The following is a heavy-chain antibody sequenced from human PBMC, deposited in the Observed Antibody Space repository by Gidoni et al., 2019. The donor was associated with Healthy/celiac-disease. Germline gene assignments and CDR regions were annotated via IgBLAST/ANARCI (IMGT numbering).Heavy chain of an antibody. Sequence: QLQLQESGPGLVKPSETLSLTCTVSGGSISSSSYYWGWIRQPPGKGLEWIGSIYYSGSTYYNPSLKSRVTISVDTSKNQFSLRLRSVTAADTAVYYCARYCSGGSCPHDAFDIWGQGTMVTVSS. J-gene: IGHJ3*02. D-gene: IGHD2-15*01. CDR2: IYYSGST. CDR1: GGSISSSSYY. CDR3: ARYCSGGSCPHDAFDI. V-gene: IGHV4-39*07.